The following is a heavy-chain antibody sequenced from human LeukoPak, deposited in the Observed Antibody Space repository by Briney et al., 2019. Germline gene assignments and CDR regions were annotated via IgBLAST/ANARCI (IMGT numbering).Heavy chain of an antibody. CDR2: INHSGST. CDR3: ARTYSSGWYRPQAFDY. CDR1: SGSFSGYY. J-gene: IGHJ4*02. Sequence: SETLSLTCAVYSGSFSGYYWSWIRQPPGKGLEWIGEINHSGSTNYNPSLKSRVTISVDTSKNQFSLKLSSVTAADTAVYYCARTYSSGWYRPQAFDYWGQGTLVTVSS. V-gene: IGHV4-34*01. D-gene: IGHD6-19*01.